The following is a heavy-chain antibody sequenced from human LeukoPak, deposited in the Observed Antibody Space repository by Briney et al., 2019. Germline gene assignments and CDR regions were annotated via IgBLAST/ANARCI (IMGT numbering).Heavy chain of an antibody. CDR2: INHRGST. D-gene: IGHD4-23*01. Sequence: PSETLSLTCAVYGGSFNAYYWSWIRQSPEKGLEWIGEINHRGSTNYYPSLKSRVTISVDTSKNQFSLKLSSVTAADTAVYYCAREDPTPTEVFDYWGQGAVVAVSS. J-gene: IGHJ4*02. V-gene: IGHV4-34*01. CDR3: AREDPTPTEVFDY. CDR1: GGSFNAYY.